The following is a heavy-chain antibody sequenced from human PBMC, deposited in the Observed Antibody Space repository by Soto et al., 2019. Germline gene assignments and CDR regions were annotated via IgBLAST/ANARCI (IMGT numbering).Heavy chain of an antibody. CDR3: ARRIGSSWYHRFDY. CDR2: IYYSGST. CDR1: GGSISSSSYY. Sequence: QLQLQESGPGLVKPSETLSLTCTVSGGSISSSSYYWGWIRQPPGKGLEWIGSIYYSGSTYYNPSLKSRVTISVDTSKNQFSLKLSSVTAADTAVYYCARRIGSSWYHRFDYWGQGTLVTVSS. J-gene: IGHJ4*02. V-gene: IGHV4-39*01. D-gene: IGHD6-13*01.